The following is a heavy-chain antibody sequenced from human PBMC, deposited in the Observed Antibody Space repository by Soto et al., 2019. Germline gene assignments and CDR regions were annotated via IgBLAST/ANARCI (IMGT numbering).Heavy chain of an antibody. CDR1: GFTFSSSA. CDR2: SRGSGATT. D-gene: IGHD3-9*01. Sequence: GGSLRLSCAASGFTFSSSAMTWIRQAPRKGQEWVAGSRGSGATTYYEHSVKGWFTISRDKSESTLFLKMNTLSAEDMAIYYCAKAMGSFVLSDSGYFDYWGQGTLVTVSS. CDR3: AKAMGSFVLSDSGYFDY. V-gene: IGHV3-23*01. J-gene: IGHJ4*02.